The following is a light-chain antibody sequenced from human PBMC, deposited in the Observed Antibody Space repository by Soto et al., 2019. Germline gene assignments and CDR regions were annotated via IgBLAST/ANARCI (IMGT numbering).Light chain of an antibody. CDR3: MLYMGGGLVV. CDR2: STN. V-gene: IGLV8-61*01. Sequence: QAVVTQEPSFSVSPGGTVTLTCGLPSGSVSTTYYPSWYQQTPGQAPRTLIYSTNIRSSEVPDRFSGSILGNKAALTITGAQADDESDYHCMLYMGGGLVVFGGGTKVTVL. J-gene: IGLJ2*01. CDR1: SGSVSTTYY.